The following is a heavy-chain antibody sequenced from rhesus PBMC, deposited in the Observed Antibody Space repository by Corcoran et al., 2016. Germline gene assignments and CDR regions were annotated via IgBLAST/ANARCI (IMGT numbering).Heavy chain of an antibody. D-gene: IGHD2-8*01. V-gene: IGHV3-116*02. Sequence: EVRLVESGGGLVQPGGSLRLSCAASGFTFSDYYMSWVRHAHGQGPEWLSFIRQQANGVTVADAASVKGRFTISRDDSKSIASLQMNSLKTDDTAVYYCARDGYCSGGVCYAGACDFWGQGLRVTVSS. CDR2: IRQQANGVTV. J-gene: IGHJ3*01. CDR1: GFTFSDYY. CDR3: ARDGYCSGGVCYAGACDF.